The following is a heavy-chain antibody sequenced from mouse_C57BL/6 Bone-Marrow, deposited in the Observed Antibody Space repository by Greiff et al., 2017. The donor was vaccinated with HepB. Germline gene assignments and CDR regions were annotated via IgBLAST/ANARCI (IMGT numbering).Heavy chain of an antibody. D-gene: IGHD5-1*01. J-gene: IGHJ4*01. V-gene: IGHV3-6*01. Sequence: ESGPGLVKPSQSLSLTCSVTGYSITSGYYWNWIRQFPGNKLEWMGYISYDGSNNYNPSLKNRISITRDTSKNQFFLKLNSVTTEDTATYYCAREGGPTAMDYWGLGTSVTVSS. CDR2: ISYDGSN. CDR1: GYSITSGYY. CDR3: AREGGPTAMDY.